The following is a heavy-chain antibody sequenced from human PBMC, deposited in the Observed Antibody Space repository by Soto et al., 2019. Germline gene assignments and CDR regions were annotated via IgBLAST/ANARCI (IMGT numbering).Heavy chain of an antibody. D-gene: IGHD2-15*01. CDR1: GGTFSSYA. J-gene: IGHJ6*02. Sequence: SVKVSCKASGGTFSSYAISWVRQAPGQGLEGMGGIIPIFGTANYAQKFQGRVTITADESTSTAYMELSSLRSEDTAVYYCASLPPYCSGGSCPNYGMDVWGQGTTVTVSS. CDR2: IIPIFGTA. V-gene: IGHV1-69*13. CDR3: ASLPPYCSGGSCPNYGMDV.